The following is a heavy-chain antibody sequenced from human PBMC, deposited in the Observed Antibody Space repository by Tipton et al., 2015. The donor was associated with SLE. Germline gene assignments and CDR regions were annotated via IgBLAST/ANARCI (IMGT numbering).Heavy chain of an antibody. CDR1: GGSISSSRYY. V-gene: IGHV4-61*02. Sequence: TLSLTCSVSGGSISSSRYYWSWIRQSAGKGLEWIGRIYTRGSTNYNPSLKSRVTMSVDTSENQLSLKLNSMTAADTAVYYCARELLSPMTTVHWYFDLWGRGTLVTVSS. CDR2: IYTRGST. J-gene: IGHJ2*01. D-gene: IGHD4-11*01. CDR3: ARELLSPMTTVHWYFDL.